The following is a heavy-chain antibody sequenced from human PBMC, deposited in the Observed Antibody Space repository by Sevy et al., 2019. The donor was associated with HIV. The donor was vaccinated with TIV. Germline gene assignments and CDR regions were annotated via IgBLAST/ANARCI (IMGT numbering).Heavy chain of an antibody. V-gene: IGHV3-30*04. CDR3: SREDYYFIMDV. CDR2: ISYDGSNK. Sequence: GGSLRLSCAASGFSFSSYAMHWVRQAPGKGLEWVAEISYDGSNKYYADSVKGRFTISRDNSKNTLYLQMNSLRAEDTAVYFCSREDYYFIMDVWGLGTTVTVSS. J-gene: IGHJ6*02. CDR1: GFSFSSYA.